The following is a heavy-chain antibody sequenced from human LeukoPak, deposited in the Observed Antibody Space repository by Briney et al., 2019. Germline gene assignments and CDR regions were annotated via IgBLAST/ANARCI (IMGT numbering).Heavy chain of an antibody. CDR2: INPSGGRK. CDR3: ARVSSGMRDAFDI. V-gene: IGHV1-46*01. CDR1: GYTFTSYY. Sequence: ASXKVSCKASGYTFTSYYMHWVRQAPGQGLEGMGIINPSGGRKSYVQKFQGRVTITRDTSTSTVYMELSSLRSEDTAVYYCARVSSGMRDAFDIWGQGTMVTVSS. D-gene: IGHD6-19*01. J-gene: IGHJ3*02.